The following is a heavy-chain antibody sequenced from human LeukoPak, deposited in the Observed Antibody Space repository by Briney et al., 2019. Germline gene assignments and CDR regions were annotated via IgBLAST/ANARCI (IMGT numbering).Heavy chain of an antibody. J-gene: IGHJ4*02. Sequence: PSETLSLTCTVSGGSISSYYWSWIRQPPGKGLEWIGYIYYSGSANYNPSLKSRVTISVDTSKNQFSLKLSSVTAADMAVYYCARRARSSGYYYFDYWGQGTLVTVSS. V-gene: IGHV4-59*01. CDR2: IYYSGSA. D-gene: IGHD3-22*01. CDR3: ARRARSSGYYYFDY. CDR1: GGSISSYY.